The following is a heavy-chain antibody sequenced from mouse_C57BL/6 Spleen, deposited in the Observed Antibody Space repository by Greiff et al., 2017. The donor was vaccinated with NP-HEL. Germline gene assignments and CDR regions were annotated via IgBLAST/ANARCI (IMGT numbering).Heavy chain of an antibody. CDR3: ARHYYGSSYAHFDY. CDR1: GFTFSSYT. V-gene: IGHV5-9*01. Sequence: EVQGVESGGGLVKPGGSLKLSCAASGFTFSSYTMSWVRQTPEKRLEWVATISGGGGNTYYPDSVKGRFTISRDNAKNTLYLQMSSLRSEDTALYYCARHYYGSSYAHFDYWGQGTTLTVSS. D-gene: IGHD1-1*01. J-gene: IGHJ2*01. CDR2: ISGGGGNT.